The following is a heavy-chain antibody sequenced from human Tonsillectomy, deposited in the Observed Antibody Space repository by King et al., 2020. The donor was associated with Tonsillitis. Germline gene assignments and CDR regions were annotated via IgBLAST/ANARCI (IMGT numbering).Heavy chain of an antibody. Sequence: VQLVESGAEVKKPGESLKISCKASGYSFTTHWIAWVRQMPGKGLEWMGIIYPGDSDTRYSPSFQGQVTMSADKSISTAYLQWSSLKASDTAMYYCASHADGDAYFDYWGQGALVSVSS. CDR1: GYSFTTHW. D-gene: IGHD4-17*01. CDR3: ASHADGDAYFDY. J-gene: IGHJ4*02. V-gene: IGHV5-51*01. CDR2: IYPGDSDT.